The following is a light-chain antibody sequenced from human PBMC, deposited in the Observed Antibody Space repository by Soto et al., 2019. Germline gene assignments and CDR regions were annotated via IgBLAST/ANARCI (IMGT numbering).Light chain of an antibody. CDR1: QSVPNSR. Sequence: EIVLTQSPDTLSLSPGERATLSCRASQSVPNSRLAWYQQKPGQAPSLVISDTSIRATGIPDRFSGSGSGTDFSLIIGRLEPEDFAVYYCQQFEDWPTFGQGTKVDI. J-gene: IGKJ1*01. CDR2: DTS. V-gene: IGKV3D-20*02. CDR3: QQFEDWPT.